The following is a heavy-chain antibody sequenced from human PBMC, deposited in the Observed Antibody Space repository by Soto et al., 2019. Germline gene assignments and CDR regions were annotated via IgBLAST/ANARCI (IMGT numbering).Heavy chain of an antibody. CDR3: TTDRGGAPFDY. CDR2: IWNDGRTK. J-gene: IGHJ4*02. Sequence: QVQLVESGGGVVQPGRSLRLSCAATGLTFSIYGTHWVRQAPGKGLEWVAVIWNDGRTKDYVDSVKGRFTISRDNSQNTLYLHMDGLRAEDTAVYYCTTDRGGAPFDYWGQGTRVTVSS. V-gene: IGHV3-33*01. D-gene: IGHD1-26*01. CDR1: GLTFSIYG.